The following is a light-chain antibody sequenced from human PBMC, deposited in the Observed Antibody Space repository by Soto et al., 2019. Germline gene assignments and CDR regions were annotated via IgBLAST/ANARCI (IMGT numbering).Light chain of an antibody. J-gene: IGKJ4*01. CDR3: QQYGNSPLT. Sequence: EIVLTQSPATLSLSPGERATLSCRASQSVSRYLAWYQQKPGQAPRLLIYDASSRATGIPDRFSGSGSGTDFTLTISRLEPEDFAVYYCQQYGNSPLTFGGGTKVEIK. CDR1: QSVSRY. CDR2: DAS. V-gene: IGKV3-20*01.